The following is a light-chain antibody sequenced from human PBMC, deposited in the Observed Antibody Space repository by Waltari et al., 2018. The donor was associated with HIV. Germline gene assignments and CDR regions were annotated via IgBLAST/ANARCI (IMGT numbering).Light chain of an antibody. V-gene: IGLV2-23*02. CDR3: SSYAGSNIWV. CDR2: EVT. J-gene: IGLJ3*02. CDR1: NSHVGRFHF. Sequence: QSALTQPASVSGSPGKSITISCTGTNSHVGRFHFVSWYQQHPGKAPRLMIYEVTKRPSGISNRFSGSKSGNTASLTISGLQAEDEAYYYCSSYAGSNIWVFGGGTKLTVL.